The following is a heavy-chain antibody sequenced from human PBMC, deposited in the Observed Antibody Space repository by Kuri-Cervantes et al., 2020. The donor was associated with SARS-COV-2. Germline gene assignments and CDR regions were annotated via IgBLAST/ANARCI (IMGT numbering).Heavy chain of an antibody. V-gene: IGHV3-23*01. J-gene: IGHJ4*02. Sequence: GESLKISCAASGFTFSSYAMNWVRQAPGKGLEWVSAISGSGGSTYYADSVKGRFTISRDNSKNTLYLQMNSLRAEDTAVYYCANDPNRIHYWGQGALVTVSS. CDR3: ANDPNRIHY. CDR2: ISGSGGST. CDR1: GFTFSSYA. D-gene: IGHD2/OR15-2a*01.